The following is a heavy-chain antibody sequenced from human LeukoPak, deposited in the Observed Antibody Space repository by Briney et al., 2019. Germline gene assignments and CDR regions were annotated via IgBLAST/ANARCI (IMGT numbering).Heavy chain of an antibody. V-gene: IGHV4-34*01. J-gene: IGHJ4*02. D-gene: IGHD5-18*01. CDR1: GGSFSGYY. CDR3: ARGYSYGYPSFDY. Sequence: SETLSLTCAVYGGSFSGYYWSWIRQPPGKGLEWIGEINHSGSTNYNPSLKSRVTISVDTSKNQFSLKLSSVTAADTAVYYCARGYSYGYPSFDYWGQGTLVTVSS. CDR2: INHSGST.